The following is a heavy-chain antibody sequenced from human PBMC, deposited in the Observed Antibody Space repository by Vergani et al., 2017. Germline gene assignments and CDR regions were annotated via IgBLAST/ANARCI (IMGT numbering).Heavy chain of an antibody. Sequence: QVQLQQWGAGLLKPSETLSLTCAVYGGSFSGYYWSWIRPPPGKGLEWIGEINHSGSTNYNPSLKSRVTISVDTSKNQFSLKLSSVTAADTAVYYCARVRVTMVRGVIITAITFDIWGQGTMVTVSS. V-gene: IGHV4-34*01. CDR1: GGSFSGYY. J-gene: IGHJ3*02. CDR3: ARVRVTMVRGVIITAITFDI. D-gene: IGHD3-10*01. CDR2: INHSGST.